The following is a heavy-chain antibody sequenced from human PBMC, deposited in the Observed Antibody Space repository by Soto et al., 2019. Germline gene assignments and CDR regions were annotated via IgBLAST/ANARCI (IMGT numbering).Heavy chain of an antibody. CDR1: GGSISSYY. CDR2: IYYSGST. V-gene: IGHV4-59*01. CDR3: ASAPYYAFWSGYYTGLDY. Sequence: PSETLSLTCTVSGGSISSYYWSWIRQPPGKGLEWIGYIYYSGSTNYNPSLKSRVTISVDTSKNLFSLKLSSVTAADTAVYYCASAPYYAFWSGYYTGLDYWGQGTLVTVSS. D-gene: IGHD3-3*01. J-gene: IGHJ4*02.